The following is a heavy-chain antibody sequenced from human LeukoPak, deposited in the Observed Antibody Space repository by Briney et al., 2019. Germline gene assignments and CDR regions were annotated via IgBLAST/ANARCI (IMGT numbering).Heavy chain of an antibody. CDR3: ARADGSSSIDYYHLDV. Sequence: ASVKVSCKASGYTFTGYYMHWVRQATGQGLEWMGWMNPNSGNTGYAQKFQGRVTITRNTSISTAYMELSSLRSEDTAIYYCARADGSSSIDYYHLDVWGKGTTVTVSS. CDR2: MNPNSGNT. CDR1: GYTFTGYY. J-gene: IGHJ6*03. D-gene: IGHD6-6*01. V-gene: IGHV1-8*03.